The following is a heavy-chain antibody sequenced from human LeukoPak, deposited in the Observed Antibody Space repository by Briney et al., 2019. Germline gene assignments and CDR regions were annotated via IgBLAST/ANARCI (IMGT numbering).Heavy chain of an antibody. Sequence: GGSLRLSCAASGFTFTSYSMNWVRQAPGKGLEWVSSISSSGDYIYYADSVKGRFTISRDNADNSLYLQMNSLIAEDTAVYYCARDLYGDYAHDYWGQGTLVTVSS. V-gene: IGHV3-21*01. J-gene: IGHJ4*02. D-gene: IGHD4-17*01. CDR3: ARDLYGDYAHDY. CDR1: GFTFTSYS. CDR2: ISSSGDYI.